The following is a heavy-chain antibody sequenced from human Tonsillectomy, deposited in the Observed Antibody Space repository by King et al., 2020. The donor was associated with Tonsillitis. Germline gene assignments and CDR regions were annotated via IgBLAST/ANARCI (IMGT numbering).Heavy chain of an antibody. V-gene: IGHV4-59*01. Sequence: MQLQESGPGLVKPSETLSLTCTVSGGSISSYYWSWIRQPPGKGLEWIGYIYYSGSTNYNPSLKSRVTISVDTSKNQFSLKLSSVTAADTAVYYCARDYYDFWSGPGWGWFDPWGQGTLVTVSS. CDR1: GGSISSYY. D-gene: IGHD3-3*01. J-gene: IGHJ5*02. CDR3: ARDYYDFWSGPGWGWFDP. CDR2: IYYSGST.